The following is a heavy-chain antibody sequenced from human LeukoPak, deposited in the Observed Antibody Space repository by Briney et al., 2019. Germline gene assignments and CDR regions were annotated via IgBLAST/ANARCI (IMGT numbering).Heavy chain of an antibody. Sequence: TSETLSLTCAVYGGSFSGYYWSWIRQPPGKGLEWIGEIKHSGSTNYNPSLKSRVTISVDTSKNQFSLKLSSVTAADTAVYYCTGNGYYSLEYWGQGTLVTVSS. D-gene: IGHD3-3*01. CDR1: GGSFSGYY. J-gene: IGHJ4*02. CDR2: IKHSGST. V-gene: IGHV4-34*03. CDR3: TGNGYYSLEY.